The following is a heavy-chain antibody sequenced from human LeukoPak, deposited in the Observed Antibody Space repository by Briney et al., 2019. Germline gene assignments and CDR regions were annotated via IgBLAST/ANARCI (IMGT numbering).Heavy chain of an antibody. CDR3: ARVYYSNSYDYWYFDL. J-gene: IGHJ2*01. CDR2: IHHSGST. D-gene: IGHD6-13*01. CDR1: VYSISNGDY. Sequence: SETLSLTCTVSVYSISNGDYWGWIRQPPGKGLEWIGNIHHSGSTNYNPSLKSRVTISVDTSKNQFSLKLSSVTAADTAVYYCARVYYSNSYDYWYFDLWGRGTLVTVSS. V-gene: IGHV4-38-2*02.